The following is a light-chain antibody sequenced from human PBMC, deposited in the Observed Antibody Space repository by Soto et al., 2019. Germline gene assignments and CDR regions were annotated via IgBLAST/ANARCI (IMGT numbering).Light chain of an antibody. CDR2: GPS. CDR3: QQYNNWPPGK. CDR1: QSVSSN. J-gene: IGKJ1*01. V-gene: IGKV3-15*01. Sequence: EIVMTQSPATLSVSPGERATLSCRASQSVSSNLAWYQQKPGQAPRLLIYGPSTRATGIPARFSGSGSGTELTLTISRLQSEDFAVYYCQQYNNWPPGKFGQGTKGAIK.